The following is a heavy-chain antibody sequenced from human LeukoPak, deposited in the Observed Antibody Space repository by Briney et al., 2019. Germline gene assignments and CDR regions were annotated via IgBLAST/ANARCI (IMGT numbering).Heavy chain of an antibody. D-gene: IGHD2-15*01. CDR1: GGSVSSSFYY. J-gene: IGHJ4*02. Sequence: SETLSLTCTVSGGSVSSSFYYWGWIRQPPGKGLEWIGRLYYSGSTHYNPSLKSRVTMSVDTSKNQFSLNLSSVTAADTAVFFCASAATFSVDYWGQGTLVTVSS. CDR3: ASAATFSVDY. CDR2: LYYSGST. V-gene: IGHV4-39*01.